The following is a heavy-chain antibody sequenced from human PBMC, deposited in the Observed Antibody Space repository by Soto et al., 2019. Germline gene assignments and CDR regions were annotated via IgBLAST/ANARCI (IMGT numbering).Heavy chain of an antibody. Sequence: GGSLRLSCAASGFTFSNAWMNWVRQAPGKGLEWVGRIKSKTDGGTTDYAAPVKGRFTISRDDSKNTLYLQMNSLKTEDTAVYYCTTERRITMIVDGKNFDYWGQGTLVTVSS. J-gene: IGHJ4*02. D-gene: IGHD3-22*01. CDR1: GFTFSNAW. CDR2: IKSKTDGGTT. V-gene: IGHV3-15*07. CDR3: TTERRITMIVDGKNFDY.